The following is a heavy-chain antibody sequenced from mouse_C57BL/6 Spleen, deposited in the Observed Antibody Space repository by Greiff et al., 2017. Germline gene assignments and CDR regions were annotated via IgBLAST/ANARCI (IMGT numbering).Heavy chain of an antibody. Sequence: QVQLQQPGAELVKPGASVKLSCKASGYTFTSYWMHWVKQRPGQGLEWIGMIHPNSGSTNYNEKFKSKDTLTVDKSSSTAYMQLSSLTSEDSAVYYCARGWDYFDYWGQGTTLTVSS. CDR3: ARGWDYFDY. V-gene: IGHV1-64*01. CDR2: IHPNSGST. J-gene: IGHJ2*01. D-gene: IGHD3-3*01. CDR1: GYTFTSYW.